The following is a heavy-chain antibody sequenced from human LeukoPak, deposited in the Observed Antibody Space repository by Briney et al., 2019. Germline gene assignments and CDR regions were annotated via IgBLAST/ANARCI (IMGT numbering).Heavy chain of an antibody. CDR2: IYTSGST. V-gene: IGHV4-4*07. D-gene: IGHD3-22*01. Sequence: SATLSLTCTVSGGSISSYYWSWIRQPAGKGLEWIGRIYTSGSTNYNPSLKSRVTISVDKSKNQFSLKLSSVTAADTAVYYCARDGRGYYYDSSGSDNWFDPWGQGTLVTVSS. J-gene: IGHJ5*02. CDR1: GGSISSYY. CDR3: ARDGRGYYYDSSGSDNWFDP.